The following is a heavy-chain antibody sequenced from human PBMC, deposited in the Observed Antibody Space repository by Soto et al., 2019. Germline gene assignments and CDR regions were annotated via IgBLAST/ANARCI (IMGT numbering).Heavy chain of an antibody. J-gene: IGHJ4*02. D-gene: IGHD5-12*01. Sequence: SVKVSCKASGGSFSNFGISWVRQAPGQGLEWRGGSVPVFGRPNYAQRFRGRLTITADESTSTGYMELISLRSDDTAVYYCAREGSGYNFWGQGTQVTVSS. CDR2: SVPVFGRP. V-gene: IGHV1-69*13. CDR1: GGSFSNFG. CDR3: AREGSGYNF.